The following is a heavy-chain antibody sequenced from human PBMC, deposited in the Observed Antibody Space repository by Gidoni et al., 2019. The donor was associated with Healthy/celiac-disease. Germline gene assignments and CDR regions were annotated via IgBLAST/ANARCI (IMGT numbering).Heavy chain of an antibody. J-gene: IGHJ4*02. CDR1: GFTVSSNY. Sequence: EVQLVESGGGLVQPGVSLRLSCAASGFTVSSNYMSWVRQAPGKGLEWVSVIYSGGSTYYADAVKGRFTISRDNSKNTLYLRMNSLRAEDTAVYYCAVEGYSSGWGGYWGQGTLVTVSS. CDR3: AVEGYSSGWGGY. V-gene: IGHV3-66*02. D-gene: IGHD6-19*01. CDR2: IYSGGST.